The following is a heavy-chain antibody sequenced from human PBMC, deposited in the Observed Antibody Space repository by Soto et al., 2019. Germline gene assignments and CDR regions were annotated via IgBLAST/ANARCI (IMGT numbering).Heavy chain of an antibody. Sequence: PGVSLRLSCPSSAFTFISYYIHLVLQATVKGLEWVSAIDIACNTYYSGSVEGRFTISRENGKNSLYLQMSSMRAGDTAVYYCAREGERGSGDSVDATDICGKGKMVSVSS. CDR2: IDIACNT. J-gene: IGHJ3*02. CDR1: AFTFISYY. CDR3: AREGERGSGDSVDATDI. V-gene: IGHV3-13*01. D-gene: IGHD1-1*01.